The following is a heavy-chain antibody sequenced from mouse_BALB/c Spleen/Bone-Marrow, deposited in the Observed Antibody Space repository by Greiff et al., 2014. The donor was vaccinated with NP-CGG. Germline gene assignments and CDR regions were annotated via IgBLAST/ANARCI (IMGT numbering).Heavy chain of an antibody. CDR2: INPNNGGT. CDR1: GYTFTTYY. CDR3: TRGRTWDFDY. V-gene: IGHV1S81*02. J-gene: IGHJ2*02. D-gene: IGHD4-1*01. Sequence: QVQLQQPGAELVKPGTSVKLSCKASGYTFTTYYMYWVKQRPGQGPEWIGEINPNNGGTNFKEKFKSKATLTVDKSSSTAYMQLSSLTSEDSAVYYCTRGRTWDFDYWGQGTSLTVSS.